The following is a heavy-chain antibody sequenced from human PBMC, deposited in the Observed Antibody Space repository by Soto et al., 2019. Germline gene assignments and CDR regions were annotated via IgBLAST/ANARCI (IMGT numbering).Heavy chain of an antibody. CDR2: ISAYNGNT. D-gene: IGHD3-3*01. Sequence: QVQLVQSGAEVKKPGASVKVSCKASGYTFTTYGINWVRQAPGQGLEWMGWISAYNGNTNYAQKLQGRVTMTTDTSTRTAYMELRSLRSDATAVYYCARVWVVTTFAYYYGMDVWGQGTTVTVSS. CDR1: GYTFTTYG. V-gene: IGHV1-18*01. J-gene: IGHJ6*02. CDR3: ARVWVVTTFAYYYGMDV.